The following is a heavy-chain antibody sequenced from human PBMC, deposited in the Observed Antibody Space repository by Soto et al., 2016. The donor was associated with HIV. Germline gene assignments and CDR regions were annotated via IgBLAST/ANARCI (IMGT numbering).Heavy chain of an antibody. J-gene: IGHJ4*01. CDR1: GGSVSNFF. CDR3: ATRGVTATPGHFDS. V-gene: IGHV4-59*02. Sequence: QVQLQESGPGLVKPSETLSLTCIVSGGSVSNFFWSWIRQPPGKGLEWIGHIYYNGSTNYNPSLKSRITISTHTSNKHFSLKLTSVIVADTAVYYCATRGVTATPGHFDSWGPAPWSPSPQ. D-gene: IGHD2-21*02. CDR2: IYYNGST.